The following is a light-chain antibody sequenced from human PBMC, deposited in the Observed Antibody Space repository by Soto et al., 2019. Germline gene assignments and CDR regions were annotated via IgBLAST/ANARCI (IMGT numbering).Light chain of an antibody. J-gene: IGKJ1*01. CDR3: QQYGRSPWT. Sequence: EIVLTQSPGTLSLSPGDRATLSCRASQSVSSSYLAWYQQKPGQAPGLLIYGASSRATGIPDRFSGSGSGTDFTLTISRLEPEDFAVYYGQQYGRSPWTFGQGTKVEVK. CDR2: GAS. V-gene: IGKV3-20*01. CDR1: QSVSSSY.